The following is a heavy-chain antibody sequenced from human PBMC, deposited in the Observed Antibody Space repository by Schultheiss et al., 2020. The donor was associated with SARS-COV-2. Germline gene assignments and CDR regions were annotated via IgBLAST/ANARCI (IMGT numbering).Heavy chain of an antibody. V-gene: IGHV5-51*01. CDR1: GYSFTSYW. Sequence: GSLRLSCKGSGYSFTSYWIGWVRQMPGKGLEWMGIIYPGDSDTTYSPSFQGQVTISADKSISTAYLQWSSLKASDTAMYYCARSSTAASIYDDYWGQGTLVTVSS. J-gene: IGHJ4*02. CDR2: IYPGDSDT. D-gene: IGHD6-13*01. CDR3: ARSSTAASIYDDY.